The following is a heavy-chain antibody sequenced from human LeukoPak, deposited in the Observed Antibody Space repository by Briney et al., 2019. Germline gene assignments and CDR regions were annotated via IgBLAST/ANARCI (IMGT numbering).Heavy chain of an antibody. CDR1: GFTFSSYA. D-gene: IGHD5-24*01. CDR2: ISYDGSNK. V-gene: IGHV3-30-3*01. J-gene: IGHJ4*02. CDR3: ARDGPGGRYTDY. Sequence: GGSLRLSCAASGFTFSSYAMHWVRQAPGKGLEWVALISYDGSNKYYADSVKGRFTISRDNSKNTVYLQMNSLRAEDTAVYYCARDGPGGRYTDYWGQGTLVTVSS.